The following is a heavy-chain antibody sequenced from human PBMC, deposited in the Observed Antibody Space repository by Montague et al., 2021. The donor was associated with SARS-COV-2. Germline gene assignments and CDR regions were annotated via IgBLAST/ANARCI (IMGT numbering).Heavy chain of an antibody. V-gene: IGHV4-34*01. J-gene: IGHJ4*02. D-gene: IGHD3-9*01. CDR3: ARGVYNRVIFVVSPRYYFDY. Sequence: SETLSLTCAVYTEAFNGYYWTWIRQPPGKGLEWIGDVSHPGSAKYNPSLKGRVSISVNTWRKQVSLRLTSVTAADTATYYYARGVYNRVIFVVSPRYYFDYWGQGNMVAVSA. CDR1: TEAFNGYY. CDR2: VSHPGSA.